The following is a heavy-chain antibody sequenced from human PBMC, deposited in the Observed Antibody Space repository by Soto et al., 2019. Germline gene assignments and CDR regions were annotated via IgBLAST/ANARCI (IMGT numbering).Heavy chain of an antibody. V-gene: IGHV3-33*01. CDR2: IWYDGSNK. D-gene: IGHD4-17*01. J-gene: IGHJ4*02. Sequence: QVQLVESGGGVAQPGRSLRLSCAASGFTFSFYGMHWVRQAPGKGLEWVAVIWYDGSNKYYADSVKGRFTASRDNSNNTLYLQMNSLRAEDTAVYYCARHHYGDISGYFDYWGQGTLVTVSS. CDR3: ARHHYGDISGYFDY. CDR1: GFTFSFYG.